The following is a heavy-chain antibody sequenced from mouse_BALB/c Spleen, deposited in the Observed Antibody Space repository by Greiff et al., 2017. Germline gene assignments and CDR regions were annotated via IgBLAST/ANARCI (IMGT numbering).Heavy chain of an antibody. CDR2: IDPANGNT. Sequence: EVKLVESGAELVKPGASVKLSCTASGFNIKDTYMHWVKQRPEQGLEWIGRIDPANGNTKYDPKFQGKATITADTSSNTAYLQLSSLTSEDTAVYYCARWDGNLFAYWGQGTLVTVSA. J-gene: IGHJ3*01. V-gene: IGHV14-3*02. CDR3: ARWDGNLFAY. D-gene: IGHD2-1*01. CDR1: GFNIKDTY.